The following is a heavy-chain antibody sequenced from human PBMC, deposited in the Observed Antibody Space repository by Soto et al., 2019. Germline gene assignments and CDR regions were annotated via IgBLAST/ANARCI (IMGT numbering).Heavy chain of an antibody. J-gene: IGHJ6*02. V-gene: IGHV4-61*01. CDR1: GGFVNSDTHS. CDR3: ARFVRSCSYTTCSTRADV. Sequence: SETLSLTCTVSGGFVNSDTHSWSWIRQTPRKRLEWIGFIYSGGSTKNPSLRSRVTISVDTSKNQFSLKLRSVIVADTAVYHCARFVRSCSYTTCSTRADVWGQGITVTVSS. CDR2: IYSGGST. D-gene: IGHD3-16*02.